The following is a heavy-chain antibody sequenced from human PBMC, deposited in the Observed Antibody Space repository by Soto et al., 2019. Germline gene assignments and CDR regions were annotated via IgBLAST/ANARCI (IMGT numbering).Heavy chain of an antibody. CDR2: IYYSGST. Sequence: VSGGPSGDYGWRCIRQHPGKGLEWIGYIYYSGSTNYNPSLKSRVTISVDTSKNQFSLKLSSVTAADTAVYYCARVTSTVTSYDFDYWGQGTLVTVSS. V-gene: IGHV4-59*01. D-gene: IGHD4-17*01. J-gene: IGHJ4*02. CDR1: GGPSGDYG. CDR3: ARVTSTVTSYDFDY.